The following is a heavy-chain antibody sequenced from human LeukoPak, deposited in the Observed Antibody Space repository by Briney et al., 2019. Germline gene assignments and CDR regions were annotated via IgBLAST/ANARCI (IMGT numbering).Heavy chain of an antibody. V-gene: IGHV4-34*01. D-gene: IGHD6-13*01. CDR2: INHSGST. Sequence: SETLSLTCAVYGGSFSGYYWSWIRQPPGKGLEWIGEINHSGSTNYNPALKSRVTISVDTSKNQFSLKLSSVTAADTAVYYCARETLVLSYYYYGMDGWGQGTTVTVSS. J-gene: IGHJ6*02. CDR3: ARETLVLSYYYYGMDG. CDR1: GGSFSGYY.